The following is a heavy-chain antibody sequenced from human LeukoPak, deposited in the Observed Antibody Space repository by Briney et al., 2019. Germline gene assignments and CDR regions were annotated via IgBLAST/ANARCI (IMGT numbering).Heavy chain of an antibody. D-gene: IGHD3-10*01. Sequence: GESLKISCKGSGYSFTSYWISWVRQMPGKGLEWMGRIDPSDSYTNYSPSFRGHVTISADKSISTAYLQWSSLKASDTAMYYCARGDYGSEYYFDYWGQGTLVTVSS. CDR3: ARGDYGSEYYFDY. CDR1: GYSFTSYW. CDR2: IDPSDSYT. V-gene: IGHV5-10-1*01. J-gene: IGHJ4*02.